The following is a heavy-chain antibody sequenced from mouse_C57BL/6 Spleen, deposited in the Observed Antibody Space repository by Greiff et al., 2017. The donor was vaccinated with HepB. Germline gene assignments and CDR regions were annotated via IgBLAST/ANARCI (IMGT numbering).Heavy chain of an antibody. CDR3: ARPFYYGSSWFAY. Sequence: VQLQQSGTELVKPGASVKLSCKASGYTFTSYWMHWVKQRPGQGLEWIGNINPSNGGTNYNEKFKSKATLTVDKSSSTAYMQLSSLTSEDSAVYYCARPFYYGSSWFAYWGQGTLVTVSA. J-gene: IGHJ3*01. CDR1: GYTFTSYW. D-gene: IGHD1-1*01. CDR2: INPSNGGT. V-gene: IGHV1-53*01.